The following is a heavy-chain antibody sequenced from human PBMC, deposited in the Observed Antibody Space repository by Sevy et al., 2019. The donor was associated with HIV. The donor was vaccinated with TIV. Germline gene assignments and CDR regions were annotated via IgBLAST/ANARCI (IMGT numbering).Heavy chain of an antibody. CDR2: ISSSSSTI. V-gene: IGHV3-48*02. CDR3: ARDRGYYDSSGYGDDAFDI. J-gene: IGHJ3*02. CDR1: GFTFSSYS. Sequence: GGSLRLSCAASGFTFSSYSMNWVRQAPGKGLEWVSYISSSSSTIYYAHSVKGRFTISRDNAKNSLYLQMNSLRDEDTAVYYCARDRGYYDSSGYGDDAFDIWGQGTMVTVSS. D-gene: IGHD3-22*01.